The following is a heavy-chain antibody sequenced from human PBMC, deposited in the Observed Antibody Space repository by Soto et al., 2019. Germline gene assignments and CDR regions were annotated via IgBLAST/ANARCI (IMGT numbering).Heavy chain of an antibody. D-gene: IGHD3-3*01. CDR1: GYTFTSYG. V-gene: IGHV1-18*04. Sequence: GASVKGSCTASGYTFTSYGISWVRQAPGQGLEWMGWISAYNGNTNYAQKLQGRVTMTTDTSTSTAYMELRSLRSDDTAVYYCARKFSTIVGVANYYFDYWGQGTLVTVSS. CDR3: ARKFSTIVGVANYYFDY. J-gene: IGHJ4*02. CDR2: ISAYNGNT.